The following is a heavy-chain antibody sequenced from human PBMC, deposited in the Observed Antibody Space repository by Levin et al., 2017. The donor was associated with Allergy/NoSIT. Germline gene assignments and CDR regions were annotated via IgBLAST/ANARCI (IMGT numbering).Heavy chain of an antibody. D-gene: IGHD3-10*01. CDR2: INPNSGGT. V-gene: IGHV1-2*02. J-gene: IGHJ5*02. Sequence: ASVKVSCKASGYTFTGYYMHWVRQAPGQGLEWMGWINPNSGGTNYAQKFQGRVTMTRDTSISTAYMELSRLRSDDTAVYYCARDRRMVRGSPDWFDPWGQGTLVTVSS. CDR3: ARDRRMVRGSPDWFDP. CDR1: GYTFTGYY.